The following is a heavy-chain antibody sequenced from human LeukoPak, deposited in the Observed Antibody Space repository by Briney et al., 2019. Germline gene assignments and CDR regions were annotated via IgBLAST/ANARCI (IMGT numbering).Heavy chain of an antibody. D-gene: IGHD2-2*01. CDR1: GFTVSNAW. CDR2: IERKVGRGTT. CDR3: TTEYCSSTSRLPSGACYYYYGMDV. V-gene: IGHV3-15*04. J-gene: IGHJ6*02. Sequence: GGSLRPACAAAGFTVSNAWMSWVRQARGKGLEWDGRIERKVGRGTTDYSAPVKGRCTISRDDSKNTLYLQMNSLKTEDTAVYYSTTEYCSSTSRLPSGACYYYYGMDVWGQGTTVTVSS.